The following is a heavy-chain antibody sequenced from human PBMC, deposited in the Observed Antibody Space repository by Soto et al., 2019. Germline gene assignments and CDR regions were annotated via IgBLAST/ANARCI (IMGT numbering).Heavy chain of an antibody. Sequence: NPGGSLRLCCAASGFTFSSYSMNWVRQAPGKGLEWVSSISSSSSYIYYADSVKGRFTISRDNAKNSPYLQMNSLRAEDTAVYYCARDQKHSSGYYYWNYYGMDVWGQGTTVTVSS. CDR3: ARDQKHSSGYYYWNYYGMDV. CDR1: GFTFSSYS. V-gene: IGHV3-21*01. J-gene: IGHJ6*02. D-gene: IGHD3-22*01. CDR2: ISSSSSYI.